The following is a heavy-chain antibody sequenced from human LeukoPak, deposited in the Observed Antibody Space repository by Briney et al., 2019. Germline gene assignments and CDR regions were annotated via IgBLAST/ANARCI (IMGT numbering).Heavy chain of an antibody. D-gene: IGHD3-22*01. J-gene: IGHJ4*02. CDR3: AREHYYDSSGLDY. Sequence: PGGSLRLSCAASGFTFSSYSMNWVRQAPGKGLEWVSYISSSSSTIYYADSVKGRFTISRDNAKNSLYLQMNSLRAEDTAVYYCAREHYYDSSGLDYWGQGTLVTVSS. V-gene: IGHV3-48*01. CDR2: ISSSSSTI. CDR1: GFTFSSYS.